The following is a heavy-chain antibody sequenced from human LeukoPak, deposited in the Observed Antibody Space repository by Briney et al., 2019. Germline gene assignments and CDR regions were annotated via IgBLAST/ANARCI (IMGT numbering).Heavy chain of an antibody. Sequence: GRSLRLSCAASRFTFSTYNMHWVRQAPGKGLEWVAVISYDGSNKYYADSVKGRFTISRDNSKNTLYLQMNSLRAEDTAVYYCARGFGELLDWGQGTLVTVSS. J-gene: IGHJ4*02. D-gene: IGHD3-10*01. V-gene: IGHV3-30-3*01. CDR1: RFTFSTYN. CDR3: ARGFGELLD. CDR2: ISYDGSNK.